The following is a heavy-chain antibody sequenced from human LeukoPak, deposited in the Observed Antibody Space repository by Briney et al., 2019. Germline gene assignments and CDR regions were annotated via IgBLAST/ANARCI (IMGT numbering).Heavy chain of an antibody. CDR1: GGSISSSSYY. V-gene: IGHV4-39*07. CDR2: IYYSGST. J-gene: IGHJ3*02. D-gene: IGHD1-1*01. Sequence: SETLSLTCTVSGGSISSSSYYWGWIRQPPGKGLEWIGNIYYSGSTYYNPSLKSRVSISVDTSKSQFSLKLSSLTAADTAVYYCARAWKGAFDIWGQRTMVSVSS. CDR3: ARAWKGAFDI.